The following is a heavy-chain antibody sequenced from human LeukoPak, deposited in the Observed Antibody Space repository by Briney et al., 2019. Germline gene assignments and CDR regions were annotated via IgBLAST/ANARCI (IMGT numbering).Heavy chain of an antibody. J-gene: IGHJ4*02. CDR2: IYNSGST. CDR3: ARRGSSGRSFDY. CDR1: GGSVSSSSYY. V-gene: IGHV4-39*01. D-gene: IGHD6-25*01. Sequence: SETLSLTCTVSGGSVSSSSYYWGWIRQPPGKGLEWVGCIYNSGSTYYDPSLKSRVTISVDTSKNQVSLKVNSVTAADTAVYYCARRGSSGRSFDYWGQGTLVIVST.